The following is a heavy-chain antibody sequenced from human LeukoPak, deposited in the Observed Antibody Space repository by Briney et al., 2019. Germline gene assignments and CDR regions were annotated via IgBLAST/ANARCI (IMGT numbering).Heavy chain of an antibody. V-gene: IGHV3-30*04. J-gene: IGHJ4*02. CDR3: ARVEAQCSCTFCTRFDY. CDR1: GFTFISYA. CDR2: ISYDGSNK. D-gene: IGHD2-2*01. Sequence: GGSLRLSCAASGFTFISYAMHWVRQAPGKGLEWVAVISYDGSNKYYADSVKGRFTISRDNSKNTLYLQMNSLRAEDTAVYYCARVEAQCSCTFCTRFDYWGQGTLVTVSS.